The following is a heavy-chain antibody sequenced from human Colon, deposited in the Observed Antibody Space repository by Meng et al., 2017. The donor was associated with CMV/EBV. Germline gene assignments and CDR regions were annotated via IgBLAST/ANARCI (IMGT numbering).Heavy chain of an antibody. CDR3: ARDKDYGLLDS. D-gene: IGHD4-17*01. Sequence: QVQLQESGPRLVKPSENLSLTCTVSGDSFSLHYWNWIRQPAGKGLEWIGRIYVSGSTNYNSSLRSRITLSVDKAKNQFSLNLSSVTAADTAVYYCARDKDYGLLDSWGQGTMVTVSS. CDR2: IYVSGST. CDR1: GDSFSLHY. J-gene: IGHJ4*02. V-gene: IGHV4-4*07.